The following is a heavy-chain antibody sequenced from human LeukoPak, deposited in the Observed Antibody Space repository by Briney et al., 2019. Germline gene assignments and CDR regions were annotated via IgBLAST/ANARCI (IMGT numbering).Heavy chain of an antibody. Sequence: ASVKVSCKASGYTFTSYYMHWVRQAPGQGLEWMGIINPSGGSTSYAQKFQGRVTMTRDMSTSTVYMELSSLRSEDTAVYYCARAGGYSYGEIGYMDVWGKGTTVTVSS. J-gene: IGHJ6*03. CDR2: INPSGGST. D-gene: IGHD5-18*01. CDR3: ARAGGYSYGEIGYMDV. V-gene: IGHV1-46*01. CDR1: GYTFTSYY.